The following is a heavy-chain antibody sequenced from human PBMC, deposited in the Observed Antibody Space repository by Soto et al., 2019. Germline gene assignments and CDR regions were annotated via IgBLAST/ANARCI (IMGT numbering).Heavy chain of an antibody. CDR1: GFIVTGYA. J-gene: IGHJ4*02. CDR3: VKRPDPSDRSGYPV. V-gene: IGHV3-23*01. D-gene: IGHD3-3*01. Sequence: GGALRLSCAASGFIVTGYAMTWVRQSPGKGLEWVSVISVSGVSIYYTDSVRGRFTISRDNSKNTLYLQMHSLRPEDTAVYFCVKRPDPSDRSGYPVWGEGIQLTVSX. CDR2: ISVSGVSI.